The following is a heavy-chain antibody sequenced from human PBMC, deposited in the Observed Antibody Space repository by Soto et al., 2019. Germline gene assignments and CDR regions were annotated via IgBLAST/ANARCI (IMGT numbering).Heavy chain of an antibody. Sequence: GASVKVSCKASGGTFSSYAISWVRQAPGQGLEWMGGIIPIFGTANYAQKFQSRVTITADKSTSTAYMELSSLRSEDTAVYYCARIERLNSSGWYWVYYYGMDVWGQGTTVTVSS. D-gene: IGHD6-19*01. V-gene: IGHV1-69*06. J-gene: IGHJ6*02. CDR2: IIPIFGTA. CDR3: ARIERLNSSGWYWVYYYGMDV. CDR1: GGTFSSYA.